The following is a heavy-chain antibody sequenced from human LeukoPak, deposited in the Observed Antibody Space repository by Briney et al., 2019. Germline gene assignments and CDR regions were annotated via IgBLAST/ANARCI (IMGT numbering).Heavy chain of an antibody. CDR2: ISSSSSTI. V-gene: IGHV3-48*01. CDR3: AKLAYYYYMDA. CDR1: GFTFSSYS. D-gene: IGHD3-3*02. J-gene: IGHJ6*03. Sequence: GGSLRLSCAASGFTFSSYSMNWVRQAPGKGLEWVSYISSSSSTIYYADSVKGRFTISRDNAKNSLYLQMNSLRAEDTAVYYCAKLAYYYYMDAWGKGTTVTVSS.